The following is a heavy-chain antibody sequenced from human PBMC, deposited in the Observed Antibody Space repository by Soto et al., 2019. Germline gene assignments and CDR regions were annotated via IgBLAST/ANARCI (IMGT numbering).Heavy chain of an antibody. Sequence: GGSLRLSCAASGFTFSSYGMHWVRQAPGKGLKWVAVIWYDGSNKYYADSVKGRFTISRDNSKNTLYLKMNSLRAEDTAVFYCARDNYSSGWGLYYYGMDVWGQGTTVTVSS. D-gene: IGHD6-19*01. V-gene: IGHV3-33*01. CDR1: GFTFSSYG. CDR2: IWYDGSNK. J-gene: IGHJ6*02. CDR3: ARDNYSSGWGLYYYGMDV.